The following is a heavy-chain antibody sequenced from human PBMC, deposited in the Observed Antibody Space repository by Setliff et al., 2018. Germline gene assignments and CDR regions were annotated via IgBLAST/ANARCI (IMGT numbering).Heavy chain of an antibody. Sequence: SETLSLTCAVSGSSITSSNWWSWVRQTPGKGLEWIGFIYHDGNPKFNPSVNYNPSLKSRVTMSIDKSKNQFSLNLRSVTAADTAVYYCTRGGERYHTANWGQGLLVTVSS. J-gene: IGHJ4*02. V-gene: IGHV4-28*03. CDR1: GSSITSSNW. D-gene: IGHD2-2*01. CDR2: IYHDGNP. CDR3: TRGGERYHTAN.